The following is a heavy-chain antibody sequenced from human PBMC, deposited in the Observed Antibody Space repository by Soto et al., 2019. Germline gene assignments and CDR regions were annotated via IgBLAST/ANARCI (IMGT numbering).Heavy chain of an antibody. CDR2: ISAYNGNT. D-gene: IGHD3-3*01. Sequence: ASVKVSCKASGYTFTSYGISWVRQAPGQGLEWMGWISAYNGNTNYAQKLQGRVTMTTDTSTSTAYMELRSLRSDDTAVYYCARDSSADDFWSGSSWFDPWGQGTLVTVCS. CDR1: GYTFTSYG. V-gene: IGHV1-18*01. J-gene: IGHJ5*02. CDR3: ARDSSADDFWSGSSWFDP.